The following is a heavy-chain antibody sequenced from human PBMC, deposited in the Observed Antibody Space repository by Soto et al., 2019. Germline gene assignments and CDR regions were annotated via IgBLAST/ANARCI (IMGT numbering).Heavy chain of an antibody. CDR1: GFTFSSYA. Sequence: PGGSLRLSCAASGFTFSSYAMHWVRQAPGKGLEWVAVISYDGSNKYYADSVKGRFTISRDNSKNTLYLQMNSLRAEDTAVYYCARGQTPYHGMVVWGQGTTVTVSS. J-gene: IGHJ6*02. D-gene: IGHD2-15*01. CDR2: ISYDGSNK. CDR3: ARGQTPYHGMVV. V-gene: IGHV3-30-3*01.